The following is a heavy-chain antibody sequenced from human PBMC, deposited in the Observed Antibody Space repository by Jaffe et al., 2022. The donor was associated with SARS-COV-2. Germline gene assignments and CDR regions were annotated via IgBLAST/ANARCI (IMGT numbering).Heavy chain of an antibody. J-gene: IGHJ4*02. CDR3: ARADGYNRGYFDY. V-gene: IGHV4-39*01. CDR2: IYYSGST. CDR1: GGSISSSSYY. Sequence: QLQLQESGPGLVKPSETLSLTCTVSGGSISSSSYYWGWIRQPPGKGLEWIGSIYYSGSTYYNPSLKSRVTISVDTSKNQFSLKLSSVTAADTAVYYCARADGYNRGYFDYWGQGTLVTVSS. D-gene: IGHD5-12*01.